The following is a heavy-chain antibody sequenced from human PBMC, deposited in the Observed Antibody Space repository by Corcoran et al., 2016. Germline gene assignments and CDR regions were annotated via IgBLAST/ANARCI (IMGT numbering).Heavy chain of an antibody. J-gene: IGHJ4*02. V-gene: IGHV1-18*01. Sequence: QVQLVQSGAEVKKPGASVKVSCKASGYTFTSYAMHWVRQAPGQGLEWMGWISAYNGNTNSAQKLQGRVTMTTDTSTSTAYMELRSLRSDDPAVYYCARDQVAATPGDDWGQGTLVTVAA. CDR3: ARDQVAATPGDD. CDR1: GYTFTSYA. CDR2: ISAYNGNT. D-gene: IGHD2-15*01.